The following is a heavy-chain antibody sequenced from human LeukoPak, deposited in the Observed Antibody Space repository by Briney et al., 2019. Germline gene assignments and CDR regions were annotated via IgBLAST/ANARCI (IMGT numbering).Heavy chain of an antibody. CDR3: ARSWDARLNFDY. V-gene: IGHV3-66*02. Sequence: PGGSLRLSCGAPDSNIGTYAVTWVRQVPGKGLEWVSVIHSGGSTYYADSVRGRFTISRDNSKNTVNLQMNDLRAEDTAVYYCARSWDARLNFDYWGQGILVTVSS. CDR1: DSNIGTYA. D-gene: IGHD1-26*01. J-gene: IGHJ4*02. CDR2: IHSGGST.